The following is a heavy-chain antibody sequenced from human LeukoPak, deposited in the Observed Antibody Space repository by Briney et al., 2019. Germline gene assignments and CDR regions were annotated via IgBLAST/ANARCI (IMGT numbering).Heavy chain of an antibody. V-gene: IGHV3-30-3*01. CDR3: ARDYYDSSGYPHPFDY. CDR1: GFTFSSYA. Sequence: PGGSLRRSCAASGFTFSSYAMHWVRQAPGKGLEWVAVISYDGSNKYYADSVKGRFTISRDNSKNTLYLQMNSLRAEDTAVYYCARDYYDSSGYPHPFDYWGQGTLVTVSS. J-gene: IGHJ4*02. CDR2: ISYDGSNK. D-gene: IGHD3-22*01.